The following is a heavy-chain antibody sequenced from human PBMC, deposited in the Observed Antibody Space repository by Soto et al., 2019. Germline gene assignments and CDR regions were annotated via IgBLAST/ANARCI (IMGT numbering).Heavy chain of an antibody. D-gene: IGHD3-16*01. CDR1: GFAFSNSW. CDR3: ALDYGD. Sequence: EVQLVESGGGLVQAGGFLRLSCAASGFAFSNSWMSWVRQSPARGLEWVANINQDGTVKDYLDSVKGRFTVSRDNAKNSLYLQMNSLRAEDTALYYCALDYGDWGRGTLVTVSS. V-gene: IGHV3-7*01. CDR2: INQDGTVK. J-gene: IGHJ4*02.